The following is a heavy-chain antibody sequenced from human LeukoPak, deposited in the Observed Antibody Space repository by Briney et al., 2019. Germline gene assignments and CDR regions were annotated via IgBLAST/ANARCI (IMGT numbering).Heavy chain of an antibody. CDR1: GYSISSGYY. Sequence: SETLSLTCTVSGYSISSGYYWGWIRQPPGKGLEWIGSIYHSGSTYYNPSLKSRVTISVDTSKNQFSLKLSSVTAADTAVYYCARASSNYYDSSGYYYPFDYWGQGTLVTVSS. V-gene: IGHV4-38-2*02. D-gene: IGHD3-22*01. CDR3: ARASSNYYDSSGYYYPFDY. J-gene: IGHJ4*02. CDR2: IYHSGST.